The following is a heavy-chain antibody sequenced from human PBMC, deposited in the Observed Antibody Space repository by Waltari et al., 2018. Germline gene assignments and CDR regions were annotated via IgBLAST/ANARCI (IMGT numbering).Heavy chain of an antibody. Sequence: QVQLLESGPGLVKPSQTLSLTCTVSGASISTAGYHWTWIRQQPGKGLEWIGYIDNSGNTYYNMSLKSLITVSGDTSKSQFSLRMTSVTTADTAVYFCAAGQRFGEVGIPPLHYWGPGTLVTVSS. CDR1: GASISTAGYH. D-gene: IGHD3-10*01. CDR2: IDNSGNT. J-gene: IGHJ4*02. CDR3: AAGQRFGEVGIPPLHY. V-gene: IGHV4-31*01.